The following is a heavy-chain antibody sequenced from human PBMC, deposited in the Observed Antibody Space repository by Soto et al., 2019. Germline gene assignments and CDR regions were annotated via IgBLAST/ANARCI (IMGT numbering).Heavy chain of an antibody. Sequence: QVQLEQSGAEVKKPGSSVKVSCKASGGTLSDHGVAWLRQAPGQGLEWMGGTIPVFNTAKYAQKFQGRVIVTADKFTNMAYMELSSLRSEDTACYFCARGVYGSGNYYTGPSAFDIWGQGTMVIVSS. CDR1: GGTLSDHG. CDR2: TIPVFNTA. V-gene: IGHV1-69*06. J-gene: IGHJ3*02. D-gene: IGHD3-10*01. CDR3: ARGVYGSGNYYTGPSAFDI.